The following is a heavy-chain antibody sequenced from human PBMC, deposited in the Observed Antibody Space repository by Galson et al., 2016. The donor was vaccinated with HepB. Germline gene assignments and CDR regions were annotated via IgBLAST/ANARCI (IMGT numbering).Heavy chain of an antibody. CDR2: IRGSGGTT. Sequence: SLRLSCAASGISFSSYAMSWVRQAPGKGLEWVSAIRGSGGTTYYADSVKGRFTISRDNSKNTLYLQMNSPRVEDTAIYYCAKAEVTTVTRFEHWGQGTLVTVSP. CDR3: AKAEVTTVTRFEH. V-gene: IGHV3-23*01. D-gene: IGHD4-17*01. CDR1: GISFSSYA. J-gene: IGHJ4*02.